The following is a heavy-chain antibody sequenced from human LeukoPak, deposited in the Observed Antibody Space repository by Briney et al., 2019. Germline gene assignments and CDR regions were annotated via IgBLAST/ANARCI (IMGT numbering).Heavy chain of an antibody. Sequence: GGSLRLSCAASGFTFSSYEMNWVRQAPGKGLEWVSYISSSGSTIYYADSVKGRFTISRDNSKNTLYLQMNSLRAEDAAVYYCAKGGYSGYDHWFDPWGQGTLVTVSS. CDR1: GFTFSSYE. CDR3: AKGGYSGYDHWFDP. CDR2: ISSSGSTI. J-gene: IGHJ5*02. V-gene: IGHV3-48*03. D-gene: IGHD5-12*01.